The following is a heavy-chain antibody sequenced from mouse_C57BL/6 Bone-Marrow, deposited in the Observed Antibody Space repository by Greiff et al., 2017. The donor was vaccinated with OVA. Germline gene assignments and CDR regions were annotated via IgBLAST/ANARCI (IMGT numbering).Heavy chain of an antibody. Sequence: DVKLQESGPVLVKPGASVKMSCKASGYTFTDYYMNWVKQSHGKSLEWIGVINPYNGGTSYNQKFKGKATLTVDKSSSTAYMELNSLTSEDSAVYYCARGVCYFDDWGKGTTLTVSS. J-gene: IGHJ2*01. CDR1: GYTFTDYY. CDR3: ARGVCYFDD. V-gene: IGHV1-19*01. CDR2: INPYNGGT.